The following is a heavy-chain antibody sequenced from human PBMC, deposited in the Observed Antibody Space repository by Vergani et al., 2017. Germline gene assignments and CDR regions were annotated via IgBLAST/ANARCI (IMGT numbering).Heavy chain of an antibody. CDR2: IFHGGIT. CDR1: NYSIGRVYF. J-gene: IGHJ4*02. CDR3: ARHGGTGNYYHVFDS. D-gene: IGHD3-10*02. V-gene: IGHV4-38-2*02. Sequence: QVHLQESGPGLVKPSETLSLTCSVFNYSIGRVYFWGWIRRSPGRGLEYIGSIFHGGITYYNPSLKSRGTISIDPSSNVISLRLTPVTAADPALYHCARHGGTGNYYHVFDSWGQGTMVIVSS.